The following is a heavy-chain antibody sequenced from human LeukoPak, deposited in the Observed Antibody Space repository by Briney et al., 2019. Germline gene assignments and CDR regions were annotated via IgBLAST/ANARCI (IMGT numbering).Heavy chain of an antibody. CDR1: GYSFSTYW. D-gene: IGHD6-19*01. CDR2: IYYDDSNT. V-gene: IGHV5-51*01. Sequence: GESLKISCKGSGYSFSTYWIGWVRQMPGKGLEWMGSIYYDDSNTKYSPSFQGQVTISADKSISAANLQWRSLKASDTAIYYCARAQDDXGWTFDYWGQGTLVTVSS. CDR3: ARAQDDXGWTFDY. J-gene: IGHJ4*02.